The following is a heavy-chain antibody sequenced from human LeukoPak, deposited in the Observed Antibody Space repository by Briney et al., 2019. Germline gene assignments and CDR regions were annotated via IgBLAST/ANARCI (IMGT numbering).Heavy chain of an antibody. CDR2: IIPILGIA. J-gene: IGHJ3*02. Sequence: ASVKVSCKASGGTFSSYAISWVRQAPGQGLEWMGRIIPILGIANYAQKFQGRVTITADKSTSTAYMELSSLRSEDTAVYYCARVPYYYGSGSSLVDIWGQGTMVTVSS. V-gene: IGHV1-69*04. D-gene: IGHD3-10*01. CDR1: GGTFSSYA. CDR3: ARVPYYYGSGSSLVDI.